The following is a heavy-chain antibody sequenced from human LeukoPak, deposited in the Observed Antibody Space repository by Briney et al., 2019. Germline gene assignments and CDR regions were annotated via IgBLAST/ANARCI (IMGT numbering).Heavy chain of an antibody. Sequence: SETLSLTCTVSGDSISNDYWSWIRQPPGKGLEWIGCIHHSGTTNYNPSLKSRVTMSVDTSKNQFSLKVTSVATAADAAVYYCARLLPVAASGWYFDLWGRGTLVTVSS. CDR3: ARLLPVAASGWYFDL. J-gene: IGHJ2*01. CDR1: GDSISNDY. D-gene: IGHD6-19*01. CDR2: IHHSGTT. V-gene: IGHV4-59*01.